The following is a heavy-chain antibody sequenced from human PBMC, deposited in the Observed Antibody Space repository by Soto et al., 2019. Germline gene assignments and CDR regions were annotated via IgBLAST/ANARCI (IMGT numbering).Heavy chain of an antibody. D-gene: IGHD1-26*01. CDR2: IDPSGGST. CDR3: ARDSGHYYRSDAFDK. Sequence: QVQLVQSGAEVKKPGASVKVSCKASGYTFTASYMHWVRQAPGQGLEWMGIIDPSGGSTSYSQKFQGRVTMTRDTSTSTVYMELNSLRSEDTAVFYCARDSGHYYRSDAFDKLGQGTMVTVSS. V-gene: IGHV1-46*01. J-gene: IGHJ3*02. CDR1: GYTFTASY.